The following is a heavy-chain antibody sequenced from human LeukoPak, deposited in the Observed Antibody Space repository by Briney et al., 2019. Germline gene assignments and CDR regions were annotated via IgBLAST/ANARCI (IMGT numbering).Heavy chain of an antibody. CDR3: ARAVAGSISYYYYMDV. V-gene: IGHV1-18*01. D-gene: IGHD6-19*01. CDR2: ISAYNGNT. CDR1: GYTFTSYG. J-gene: IGHJ6*03. Sequence: GASVKVSCKGSGYTFTSYGISWVRQAPGQGLEWMGWISAYNGNTNYAQKLQGRVTMTTDTSTSTAYMELRSLRSDDTAVYYCARAVAGSISYYYYMDVWGKGTTVTVSS.